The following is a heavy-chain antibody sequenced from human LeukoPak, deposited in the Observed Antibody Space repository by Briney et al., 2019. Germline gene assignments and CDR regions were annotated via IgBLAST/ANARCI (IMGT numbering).Heavy chain of an antibody. CDR2: SGSGDT. V-gene: IGHV3-23*01. CDR3: ATTGYSSRNY. D-gene: IGHD6-13*01. Sequence: SGGSLRLFCAASGFTFSSYAMGWVRHAPGKGLEWVSASGSGDTYYADSVKGRFTISRDNSKNTLYLQMNSLRAEDTAVYYCATTGYSSRNYWGQGTLVTVSS. CDR1: GFTFSSYA. J-gene: IGHJ4*02.